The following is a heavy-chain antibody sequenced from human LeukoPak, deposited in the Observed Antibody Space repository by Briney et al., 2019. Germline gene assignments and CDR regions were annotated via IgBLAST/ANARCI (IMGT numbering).Heavy chain of an antibody. D-gene: IGHD3-10*02. CDR2: IYSGGST. J-gene: IGHJ6*04. CDR1: GFTFRDYY. Sequence: PGGSLRLSCAASGFTFRDYYMSWIRQAPGKGLEWVSVIYSGGSTYYADSVKGRFTISRDNSKNTLYLQMNSLRAEDTAVYYCAELGITMIGGVWGKGTTVTISS. CDR3: AELGITMIGGV. V-gene: IGHV3-66*01.